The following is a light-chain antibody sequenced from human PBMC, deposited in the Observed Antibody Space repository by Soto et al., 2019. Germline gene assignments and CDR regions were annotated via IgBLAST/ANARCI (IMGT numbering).Light chain of an antibody. Sequence: QSVLTQPPSASGSPGPSVTISCTGTSSDVGGYNYVSWYQHHPGKAPNLMIYEVSKRPSGVPDRFSGSKSGNTASLTVSGLQDEDEADEYCSLYACSNNPRMVFGTGTKLTVL. CDR2: EVS. CDR3: SLYACSNNPRMV. J-gene: IGLJ1*01. V-gene: IGLV2-8*01. CDR1: SSDVGGYNY.